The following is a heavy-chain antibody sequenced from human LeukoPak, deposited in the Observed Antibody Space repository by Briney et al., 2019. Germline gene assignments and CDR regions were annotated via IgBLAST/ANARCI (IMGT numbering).Heavy chain of an antibody. D-gene: IGHD1-26*01. CDR2: IYSGGST. J-gene: IGHJ6*02. Sequence: GGSLRLSCAASGFTVSSNYMSWVRQAPGKGLEWVSVIYSGGSTYYADSVKGRFTISRDNSKNTLYLQMNSLRAEGTAVYYCARDRVGPNIGGMDVWGQGTTVTVPS. V-gene: IGHV3-66*01. CDR3: ARDRVGPNIGGMDV. CDR1: GFTVSSNY.